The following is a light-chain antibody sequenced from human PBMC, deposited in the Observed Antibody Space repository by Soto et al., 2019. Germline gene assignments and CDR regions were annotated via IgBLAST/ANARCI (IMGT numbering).Light chain of an antibody. Sequence: EIVLTQSPGTLSLSPGERATLSCRASESVSSGFLAWYQQKPGQAPRLLIYGASSRATGIPDRFSGSGSGTDFTLTISRLAPEDFAVYYCQQYGSSPQTFGQGTKVEIK. J-gene: IGKJ1*01. CDR1: ESVSSGF. CDR3: QQYGSSPQT. CDR2: GAS. V-gene: IGKV3-20*01.